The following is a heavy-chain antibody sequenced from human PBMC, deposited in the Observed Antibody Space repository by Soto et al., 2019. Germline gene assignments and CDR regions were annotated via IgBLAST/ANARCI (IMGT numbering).Heavy chain of an antibody. Sequence: RGESLKISCKGSGYSFTSYWISWVRQMPGKGLEWMGRIDPSDSYTNYSPSFQGHVTISADKSISTAYLQWSSLKASDTAMYYCASLNSGSYNYYYYYYGMDVWGQGTTVTVS. CDR2: IDPSDSYT. J-gene: IGHJ6*02. CDR1: GYSFTSYW. V-gene: IGHV5-10-1*01. CDR3: ASLNSGSYNYYYYYYGMDV. D-gene: IGHD1-26*01.